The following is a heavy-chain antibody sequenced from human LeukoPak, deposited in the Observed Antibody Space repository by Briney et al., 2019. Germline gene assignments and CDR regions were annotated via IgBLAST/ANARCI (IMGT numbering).Heavy chain of an antibody. CDR1: GFTFSSCG. Sequence: GGSLSLFCAASGFTFSSCGMSWVRQARGGGREWVLATSGSGGNTFYADSVKGRFTISRDNSKNTLYLQMTSLRAEETAVYYCASSYYCADLGVFVYWGQGTLVTASS. D-gene: IGHD1-26*01. V-gene: IGHV3-23*01. J-gene: IGHJ4*02. CDR3: ASSYYCADLGVFVY. CDR2: TSGSGGNT.